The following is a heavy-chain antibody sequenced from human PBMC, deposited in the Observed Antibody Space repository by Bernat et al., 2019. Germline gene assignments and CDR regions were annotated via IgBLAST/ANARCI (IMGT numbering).Heavy chain of an antibody. CDR3: AKGVAADCTLYFDY. CDR1: GFTFDDYA. V-gene: IGHV3-9*01. D-gene: IGHD2-8*01. J-gene: IGHJ4*02. Sequence: EVQLVESGGVLVQPGRSLRLSCAASGFTFDDYAMHWVRQAPGKGLEWVSGISWNSGSIGYADSVKGRFTISRDNAKNSLYLQMNSLRAEDTALYYCAKGVAADCTLYFDYWDQGTLVTVSS. CDR2: ISWNSGSI.